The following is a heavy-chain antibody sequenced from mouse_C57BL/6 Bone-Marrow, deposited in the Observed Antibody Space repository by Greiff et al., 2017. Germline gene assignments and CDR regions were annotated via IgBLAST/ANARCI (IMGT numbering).Heavy chain of an antibody. CDR3: ARLWITTGFDY. Sequence: EVKVVESGGDLVKPGGSLKLSCAASGFTFSSYGMSWVRQTPDKRLEWVATISSGGSYTYYQESVKGRFTISSDNAKNTLYLQMSSLKSEDTAMYYCARLWITTGFDYWGQGTTLTVSS. CDR2: ISSGGSYT. CDR1: GFTFSSYG. D-gene: IGHD2-4*01. V-gene: IGHV5-6*01. J-gene: IGHJ2*01.